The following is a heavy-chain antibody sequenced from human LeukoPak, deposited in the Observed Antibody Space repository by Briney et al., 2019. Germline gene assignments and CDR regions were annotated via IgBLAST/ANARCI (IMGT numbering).Heavy chain of an antibody. V-gene: IGHV4-39*01. D-gene: IGHD6-6*01. J-gene: IGHJ4*02. CDR3: ARQGSSSADY. Sequence: SXXXXXGWXRQPXXKGLEWIGSIYYSGSTYYNPSLKSRVTISVDTSKNQFSLKLSSVTAADTAVYYCARQGSSSADYWGQGTLVTVSS. CDR1: SXXXX. CDR2: IYYSGST.